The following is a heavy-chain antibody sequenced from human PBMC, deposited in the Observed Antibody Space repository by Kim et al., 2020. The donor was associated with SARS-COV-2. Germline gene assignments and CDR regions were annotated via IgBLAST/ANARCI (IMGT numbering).Heavy chain of an antibody. CDR3: ARGEGYNYGAQLDY. D-gene: IGHD5-12*01. Sequence: ADSGKGGLTISRGNSKNTLYRQMSSLRAEETAVYYCARGEGYNYGAQLDYWGQGTLVTVSS. V-gene: IGHV3-30*15. J-gene: IGHJ4*02.